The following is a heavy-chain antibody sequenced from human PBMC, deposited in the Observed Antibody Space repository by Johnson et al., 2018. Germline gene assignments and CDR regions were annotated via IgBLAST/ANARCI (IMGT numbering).Heavy chain of an antibody. CDR3: VRDYYDSSGYYYTYFEH. V-gene: IGHV3-23*04. Sequence: VQLVESGGGLVQPGGSLRLTCAASGFTFSNYAMLWVRQAPGEGLDWVSAIGGRGRSTFYADSVKGRFTISTDNSKNTLFLTSNSLQAEDTAVYYCVRDYYDSSGYYYTYFEHWGQGTLVTVAS. D-gene: IGHD3-22*01. CDR2: IGGRGRST. J-gene: IGHJ1*01. CDR1: GFTFSNYA.